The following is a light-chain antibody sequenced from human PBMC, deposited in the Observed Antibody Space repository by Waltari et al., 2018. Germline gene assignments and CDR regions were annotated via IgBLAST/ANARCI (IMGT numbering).Light chain of an antibody. J-gene: IGKJ1*01. CDR2: DAS. CDR3: QQRSNWPWT. CDR1: QSVSSY. Sequence: EIVLTQSPATLSLSPGERATLSCRASQSVSSYLAWYPQKPGQAPRLLIYDASNRATGIPARCSGSGAGTDFTLTISSLEPEDFAVYYCQQRSNWPWTFGQGTKVEIK. V-gene: IGKV3-11*01.